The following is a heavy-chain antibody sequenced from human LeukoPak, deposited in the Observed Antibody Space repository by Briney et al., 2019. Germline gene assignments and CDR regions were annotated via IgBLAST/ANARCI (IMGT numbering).Heavy chain of an antibody. V-gene: IGHV4-30-4*01. CDR3: ARDSGGTCSGGSCYSFDP. J-gene: IGHJ5*02. CDR2: SYYSGST. Sequence: SQTLSLTCTVSGGSISSGDYYWSWIRQPPGKGLEWIGYSYYSGSTYYNPSLKSRVTISVDTSKNQFSLKLSSVTAADTAVYYCARDSGGTCSGGSCYSFDPWGQGTLVTVSS. D-gene: IGHD2-15*01. CDR1: GGSISSGDYY.